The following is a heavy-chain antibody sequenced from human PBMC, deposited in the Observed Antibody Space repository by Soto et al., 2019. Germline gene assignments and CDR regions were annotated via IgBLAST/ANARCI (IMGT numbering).Heavy chain of an antibody. D-gene: IGHD5-12*01. CDR2: IYGNGGGT. CDR3: AKDVRPDGYWDLDY. CDR1: VFTFGTYS. Sequence: PGGSLRLSCAASVFTFGTYSMNWVRQAPGKGLEWVSGIYGNGGGTFYADSVKGRLTISRDNSRNTLYLQMNSLRAEDTAVYYCAKDVRPDGYWDLDYWGQGTPVTVSS. V-gene: IGHV3-23*01. J-gene: IGHJ4*02.